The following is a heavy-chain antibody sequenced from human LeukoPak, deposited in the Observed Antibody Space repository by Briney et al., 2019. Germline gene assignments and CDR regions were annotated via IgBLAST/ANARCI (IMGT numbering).Heavy chain of an antibody. CDR2: IDTSSNYI. J-gene: IGHJ4*02. Sequence: GRSLRLSRAASAFTFSSYTMNWVRQPPGKGLEWVSSIDTSSNYIYYADSLKGRFTISRDDAKNSLYLQMNSLRAEDTAVYYCARDVRGNYYDYWGQGTLVAVSS. D-gene: IGHD1-26*01. CDR1: AFTFSSYT. CDR3: ARDVRGNYYDY. V-gene: IGHV3-21*01.